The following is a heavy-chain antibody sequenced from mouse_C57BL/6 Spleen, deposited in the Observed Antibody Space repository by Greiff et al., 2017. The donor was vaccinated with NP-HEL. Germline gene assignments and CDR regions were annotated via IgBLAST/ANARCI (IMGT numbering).Heavy chain of an antibody. CDR2: INPSNGGT. V-gene: IGHV1-53*01. CDR3: ARGDYYGSQTGDY. Sequence: VQLQQSGTELVKPGASVKLSCKASGYTFTSYWMHWVKQRPGQGLEWIGNINPSNGGTNYNEKFKSKATLTVDKSSSTAYMQLSSLTSEDSAVYYCARGDYYGSQTGDYWGQGTTLTVSS. CDR1: GYTFTSYW. D-gene: IGHD1-1*01. J-gene: IGHJ2*01.